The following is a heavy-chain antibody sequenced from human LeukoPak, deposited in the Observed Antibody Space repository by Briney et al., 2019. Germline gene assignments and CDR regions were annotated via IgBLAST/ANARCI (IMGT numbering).Heavy chain of an antibody. CDR2: ISGSGGST. CDR3: AKDHQASIAARGNDY. V-gene: IGHV3-23*01. Sequence: GGSLRLSCAASGFTFSSYAMSWVRQAPGKGLGWVSAISGSGGSTYYADSVKGRFTISRDNSKNTLYPQMNSLRAEDTAVYYCAKDHQASIAARGNDYWGQGTLVTVSS. D-gene: IGHD6-6*01. CDR1: GFTFSSYA. J-gene: IGHJ4*02.